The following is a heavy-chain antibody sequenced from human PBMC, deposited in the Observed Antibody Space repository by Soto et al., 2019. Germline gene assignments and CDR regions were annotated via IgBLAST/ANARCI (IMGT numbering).Heavy chain of an antibody. CDR1: GGSISSGYYY. Sequence: SETLSLTCTVSGGSISSGYYYWSWIRQPPGKGLVWIGYLYYSGSTYYNPSLKSRVTISVDTSKNQFSLKLSSVTAADTAVYYGAREPGKAGFGFEYWGQGTLVTVSS. CDR2: LYYSGST. D-gene: IGHD3-10*01. V-gene: IGHV4-30-4*01. J-gene: IGHJ4*02. CDR3: AREPGKAGFGFEY.